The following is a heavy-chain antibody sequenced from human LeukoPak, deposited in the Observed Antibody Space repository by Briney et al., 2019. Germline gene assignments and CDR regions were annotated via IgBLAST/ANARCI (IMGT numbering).Heavy chain of an antibody. V-gene: IGHV5-51*01. D-gene: IGHD1-26*01. CDR2: IYPGDSDT. CDR3: ARHHIVGDSISAYDI. J-gene: IGHJ3*02. Sequence: HGEDLKISCKGSGYSFTTYWIAWMRQMPGTGLEWMGIIYPGDSDTCYSPSLQGQVTISADKSISTAYLQWSSLKASDTALYFCARHHIVGDSISAYDIWGQGTVVTVSS. CDR1: GYSFTTYW.